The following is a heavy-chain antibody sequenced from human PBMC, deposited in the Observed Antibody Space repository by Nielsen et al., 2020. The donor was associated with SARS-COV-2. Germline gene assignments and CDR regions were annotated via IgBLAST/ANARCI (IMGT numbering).Heavy chain of an antibody. J-gene: IGHJ4*02. Sequence: GGSLRLSCAASGFTFSTYAMSWVRQAPGKGLEWVSAISVSGSTTYYTDSVEGRFTISRDNSKNTLYLQMDSLKAEDTAVYYCAKRSGYTSGWYGDYWGQGTLVTVSS. CDR3: AKRSGYTSGWYGDY. CDR2: ISVSGSTT. CDR1: GFTFSTYA. D-gene: IGHD6-19*01. V-gene: IGHV3-23*01.